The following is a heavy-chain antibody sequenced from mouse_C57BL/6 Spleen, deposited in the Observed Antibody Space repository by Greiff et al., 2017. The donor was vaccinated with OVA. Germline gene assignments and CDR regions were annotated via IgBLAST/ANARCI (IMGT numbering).Heavy chain of an antibody. CDR3: TKIYYDYEGYYFDY. Sequence: QVQLQQSGAELVRPGASVTLSCQASGYTFTDYEMHWVKQTPVHGLEWIGAIDPETGGTAYNQKFKGKAILTADKSSSTAYMELRSLTSEDSAVYYCTKIYYDYEGYYFDYWGQGTTLTVSS. J-gene: IGHJ2*01. CDR1: GYTFTDYE. V-gene: IGHV1-15*01. CDR2: IDPETGGT. D-gene: IGHD2-4*01.